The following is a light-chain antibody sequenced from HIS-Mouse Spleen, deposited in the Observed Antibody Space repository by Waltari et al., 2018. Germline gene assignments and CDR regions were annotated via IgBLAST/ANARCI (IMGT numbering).Light chain of an antibody. J-gene: IGLJ3*02. CDR2: MNN. Sequence: QSVLTQPPSASGTPGRRVTSSCSGISSNLGSNHVYWYQQLPGTAPKLLSYMNNQRPSGVPDRFSGSKSGTSASLAISGLRSEDEADYYCAAWDDSLSGPVFGGGTKLTVL. CDR1: SSNLGSNH. V-gene: IGLV1-47*01. CDR3: AAWDDSLSGPV.